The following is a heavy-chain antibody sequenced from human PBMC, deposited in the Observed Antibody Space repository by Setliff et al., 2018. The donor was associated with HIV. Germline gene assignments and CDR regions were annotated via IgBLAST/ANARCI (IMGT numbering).Heavy chain of an antibody. J-gene: IGHJ4*02. D-gene: IGHD7-27*01. Sequence: GESLKISCAASGFIFKNAWMSWVRQAPGKGLEWVGRIKSKTDGGTTDYAAPVKGRFTISRDDSKNTMYLQMNSLKTEDTAVYYCTTGGDWGPLRFDYWGQGMLVTVSS. CDR2: IKSKTDGGTT. V-gene: IGHV3-15*01. CDR3: TTGGDWGPLRFDY. CDR1: GFIFKNAW.